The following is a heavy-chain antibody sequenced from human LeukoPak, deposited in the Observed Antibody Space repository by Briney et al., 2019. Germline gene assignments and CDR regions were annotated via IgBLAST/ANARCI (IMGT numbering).Heavy chain of an antibody. CDR3: AKPANYDSSGYYGGFYY. V-gene: IGHV3-23*01. Sequence: GGSLSLTCAASGFTFSSYAKSWVRQAPGKGGEWVSAISGCGGSTYYAVSLSFLITLFTDTSKNSLYLHPNTLRAEDTAVYYCAKPANYDSSGYYGGFYYWGQGTLVTVSS. D-gene: IGHD3-22*01. CDR1: GFTFSSYA. J-gene: IGHJ4*02. CDR2: ISGCGGST.